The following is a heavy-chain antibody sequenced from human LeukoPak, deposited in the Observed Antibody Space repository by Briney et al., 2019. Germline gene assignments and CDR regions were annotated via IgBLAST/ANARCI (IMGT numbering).Heavy chain of an antibody. CDR2: ISGSGGST. CDR1: GFTYSSYA. Sequence: GGSLRLXCAASGFTYSSYAMSWVRRAPGKGLESVSAISGSGGSTYYADSVKGRFTISRDNSKNTLYPQMNSLRAEDTAVYYCAKDRNPTFGGVIASNWFDPWGQGTLVTVSS. CDR3: AKDRNPTFGGVIASNWFDP. J-gene: IGHJ5*02. V-gene: IGHV3-23*01. D-gene: IGHD3-16*01.